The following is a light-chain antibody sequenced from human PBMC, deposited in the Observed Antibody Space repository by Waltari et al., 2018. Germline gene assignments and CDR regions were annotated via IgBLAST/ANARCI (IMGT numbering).Light chain of an antibody. CDR1: QSVSSF. Sequence: EVVMTQSPATLSVSPGERATLSCRASQSVSSFVAWYQQKPGQAPRLLIYGASTRATGIPARFSGSESGTEFTLTISSLQSEDFAVYYCQQYNDWPPLTFGGGTKVEIK. CDR3: QQYNDWPPLT. CDR2: GAS. J-gene: IGKJ4*01. V-gene: IGKV3-15*01.